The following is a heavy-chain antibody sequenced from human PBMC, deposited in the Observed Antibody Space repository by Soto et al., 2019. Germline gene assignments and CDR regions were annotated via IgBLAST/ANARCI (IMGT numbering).Heavy chain of an antibody. J-gene: IGHJ4*02. CDR3: ARFSGSYTRGLDY. V-gene: IGHV3-72*01. D-gene: IGHD1-26*01. Sequence: EVQLVESGGGLVQPGGSLRLSCAASGFTFSDHYMDWVRQAPGKGLEWVGRSRNKANSYSTEYAASVKGRFTISRDESNNSLYLQMNMMKPEDTDVYYCARFSGSYTRGLDYWGQGTLVTVSS. CDR1: GFTFSDHY. CDR2: SRNKANSYST.